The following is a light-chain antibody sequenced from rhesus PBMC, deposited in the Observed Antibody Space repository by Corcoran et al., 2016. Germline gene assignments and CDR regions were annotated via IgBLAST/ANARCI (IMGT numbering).Light chain of an antibody. CDR2: SAS. J-gene: IGKJ4*01. CDR3: QQYYSDPLT. Sequence: DIQMTQSPSSLSASVGDTVTITCRASQSFSSSLAWYQQKAGKAPKLLIHSASSLEYGVPSRLSGSKSGTEVTLTISSLQPEDIANYYCQQYYSDPLTFGGGTKVELK. CDR1: QSFSSS. V-gene: IGKV1-46*01.